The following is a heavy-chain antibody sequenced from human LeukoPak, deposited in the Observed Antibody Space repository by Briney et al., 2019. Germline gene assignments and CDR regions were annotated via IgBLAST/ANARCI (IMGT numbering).Heavy chain of an antibody. Sequence: GGSLRLSCAASGFTFSGCGMHWVRQAPGKGLEWVAFIWYDGRDKYYADSVKGQFTISRDNSKNTLYLQMNSLRAEDTAVYYCAKDPYSYGSCFDSWGQGTLVTVSS. D-gene: IGHD5-18*01. CDR3: AKDPYSYGSCFDS. CDR1: GFTFSGCG. CDR2: IWYDGRDK. V-gene: IGHV3-30*02. J-gene: IGHJ4*02.